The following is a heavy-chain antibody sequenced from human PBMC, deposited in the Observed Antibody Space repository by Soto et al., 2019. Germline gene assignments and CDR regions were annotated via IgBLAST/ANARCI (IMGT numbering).Heavy chain of an antibody. CDR3: ARDRIAVAGNFDY. D-gene: IGHD6-19*01. CDR1: GFTFSSYA. J-gene: IGHJ4*02. V-gene: IGHV3-30-3*01. CDR2: ISYDGSNK. Sequence: GGSLRLSCAASGFTFSSYAMHWVRQAPGKGLEWVAVISYDGSNKYYADSVKGRFTISRDNSKNTLYLQMNSLRAEDTAVYYCARDRIAVAGNFDYWGQGTLVTVSS.